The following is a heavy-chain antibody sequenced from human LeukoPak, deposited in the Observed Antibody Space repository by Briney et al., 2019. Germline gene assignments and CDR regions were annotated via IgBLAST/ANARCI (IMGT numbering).Heavy chain of an antibody. V-gene: IGHV1-2*02. D-gene: IGHD3-22*01. J-gene: IGHJ5*02. CDR2: INPNSGGT. CDR3: ARAGLYYDSSGYYSGWFDP. CDR1: GYTFTGYY. Sequence: ASAKVSCKASGYTFTGYYMHWVRQAPGQGLEWMGWINPNSGGTNYAQKFQGRVTMTRDTSISTAYMELSRLRSDDTAVYYCARAGLYYDSSGYYSGWFDPWGQGTLVTVSS.